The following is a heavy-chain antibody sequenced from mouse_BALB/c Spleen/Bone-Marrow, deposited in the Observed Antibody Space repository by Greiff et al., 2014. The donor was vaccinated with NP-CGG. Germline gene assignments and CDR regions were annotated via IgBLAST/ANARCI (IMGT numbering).Heavy chain of an antibody. CDR3: AAYYCGSSYGFAY. Sequence: VQLQQSGAELVKPGASVKLSCTASGFNFKDTYMHWVKQRPEQGLEWIGRIDPANGNTKYDPKFQGKATITADTSSNTAYLQLSSLTSEDTAVYYGAAYYCGSSYGFAYWGQGTLVTVSA. J-gene: IGHJ3*01. CDR2: IDPANGNT. V-gene: IGHV14-3*02. D-gene: IGHD1-1*01. CDR1: GFNFKDTY.